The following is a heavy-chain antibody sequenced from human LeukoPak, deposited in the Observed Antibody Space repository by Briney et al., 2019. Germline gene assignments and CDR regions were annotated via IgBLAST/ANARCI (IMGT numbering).Heavy chain of an antibody. D-gene: IGHD1-14*01. CDR3: ARLNKPGWFDP. CDR2: IFYTGST. J-gene: IGHJ5*02. V-gene: IGHV4-39*01. Sequence: SETLSLTCTVSGGSISTSNYYWAWIRQPPGKGLEWIANIFYTGSTYYNPSLKSRVTISIDTSKNQFSLRLSSVTATDTAVYYCARLNKPGWFDPWGQGTLVTVSS. CDR1: GGSISTSNYY.